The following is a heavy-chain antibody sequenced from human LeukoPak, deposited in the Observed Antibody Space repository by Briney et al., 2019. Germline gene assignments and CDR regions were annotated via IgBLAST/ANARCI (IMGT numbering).Heavy chain of an antibody. Sequence: PSETLSLTCAVYGGSFSGYYWSWIRQSPGKGLGWIGEINHSGSTNYNPSLKSRVTISVDTSKNQFSLKLSSVTAADTAVYYCARGRGSTSCLDYWGQGTLVTVSS. D-gene: IGHD2-2*01. CDR1: GGSFSGYY. V-gene: IGHV4-34*01. CDR2: INHSGST. CDR3: ARGRGSTSCLDY. J-gene: IGHJ4*02.